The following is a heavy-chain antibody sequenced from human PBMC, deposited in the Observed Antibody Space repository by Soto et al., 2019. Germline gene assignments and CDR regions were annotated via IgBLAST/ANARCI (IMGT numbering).Heavy chain of an antibody. V-gene: IGHV3-30-3*01. J-gene: IGHJ6*02. Sequence: QVQLVESGGGVVQPGRSLRLSCAASGFTFSSYAMHWVRQAPGKGLEWGAVISYDGSNKYYADSVKGRFTISRDNSKNTLYLQMNSLRAEDTAVYYCARGGTVTTYYYYGMDVWGQGTTVTVSS. CDR1: GFTFSSYA. CDR2: ISYDGSNK. CDR3: ARGGTVTTYYYYGMDV. D-gene: IGHD4-4*01.